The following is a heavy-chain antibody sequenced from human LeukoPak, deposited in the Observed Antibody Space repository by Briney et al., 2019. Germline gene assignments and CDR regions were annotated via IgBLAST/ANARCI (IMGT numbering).Heavy chain of an antibody. J-gene: IGHJ4*02. CDR2: IYYSGST. Sequence: SQTLSLTCTVSGASIASGGSYWRWIRQHPGKGLEWIEYIYYSGSTYSNPSLKSRVTISVDTSKNQFSLKLSSVTAADTAVYYCAREKQDYYGSGRGVDYWGQGTLVTVSS. CDR1: GASIASGGSY. CDR3: AREKQDYYGSGRGVDY. V-gene: IGHV4-31*03. D-gene: IGHD3-10*01.